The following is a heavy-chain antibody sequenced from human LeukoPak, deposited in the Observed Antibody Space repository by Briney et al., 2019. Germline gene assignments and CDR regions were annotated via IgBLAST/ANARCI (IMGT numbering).Heavy chain of an antibody. CDR3: ARDLRQLVLYYGMDV. J-gene: IGHJ6*02. CDR1: GYTFTGYY. D-gene: IGHD6-6*01. CDR2: INPNSGGT. V-gene: IGHV1-2*02. Sequence: GASVKVSCKSSGYTFTGYYMHWVRQAPGQGLEWMGWINPNSGGTNYAQKFQGRVTMTRDTSISTAYMELRSLRSDDTAVYYCARDLRQLVLYYGMDVWGQGTTVTVSS.